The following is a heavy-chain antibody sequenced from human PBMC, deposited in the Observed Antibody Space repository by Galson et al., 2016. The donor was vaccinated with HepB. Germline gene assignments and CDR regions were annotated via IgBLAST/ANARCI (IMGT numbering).Heavy chain of an antibody. D-gene: IGHD6-19*01. V-gene: IGHV4-59*01. Sequence: LSLTCTVSGASIHSLYWSWIRQPPGKGLEWIGYIYYSGSTKYNHSLGSRITISVDPSKPRFSLKLTPVTPADTAIYYCARGGSGWYREHFHQWGQGTLVTVSS. CDR2: IYYSGST. J-gene: IGHJ1*01. CDR3: ARGGSGWYREHFHQ. CDR1: GASIHSLY.